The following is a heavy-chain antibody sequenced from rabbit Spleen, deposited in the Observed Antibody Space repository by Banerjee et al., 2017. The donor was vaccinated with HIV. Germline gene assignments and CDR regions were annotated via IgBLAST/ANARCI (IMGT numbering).Heavy chain of an antibody. J-gene: IGHJ3*01. Sequence: QLKESGGGLVQPGGSLKLSCKASGFDFTSYYMSWVRQAPGKGLEWIGYIDPVFGSAYYASWVNGRFSISRENTQNTVYLQLNSLTAADTATYFCTRGYAGYTDSGYSRGLYLWGQGTLVTVS. CDR3: TRGYAGYTDSGYSRGLYL. D-gene: IGHD7-1*01. V-gene: IGHV1S7*01. CDR2: IDPVFGSA. CDR1: GFDFTSYY.